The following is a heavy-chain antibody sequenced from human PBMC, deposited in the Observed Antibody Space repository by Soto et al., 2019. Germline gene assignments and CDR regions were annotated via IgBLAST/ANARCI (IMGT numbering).Heavy chain of an antibody. CDR1: GVSISSDGYS. V-gene: IGHV4-30-2*01. J-gene: IGHJ4*02. CDR2: IYHGGDA. D-gene: IGHD3-22*01. CDR3: ARDMEGYFYFGL. Sequence: PSETLSLTCAVSGVSISSDGYSWSWIRQPPGKGLEWIGYIYHGGDAYYNPSLKSRVTISVDMSKNHFSLRLTSVTAADTAVYYCARDMEGYFYFGLWGRGTLVTVSS.